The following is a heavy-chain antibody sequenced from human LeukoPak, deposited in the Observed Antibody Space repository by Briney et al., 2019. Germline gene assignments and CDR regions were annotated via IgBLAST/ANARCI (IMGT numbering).Heavy chain of an antibody. CDR2: IYYSGST. D-gene: IGHD2-8*01. J-gene: IGHJ4*02. CDR3: ARDRGPGYADY. CDR1: GGSISSYY. V-gene: IGHV4-59*01. Sequence: SETLSLTCTVSGGSISSYYWSWIRQPPGKGLEWIGYIYYSGSTNCNPSLKSRVTISVDTSKNQFSLKLSSVTAADTAVYYCARDRGPGYADYWGQGTLVTVSS.